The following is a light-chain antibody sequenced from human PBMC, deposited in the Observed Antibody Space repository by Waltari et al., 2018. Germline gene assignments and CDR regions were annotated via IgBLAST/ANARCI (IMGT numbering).Light chain of an antibody. CDR3: GTWDSSLSIGV. V-gene: IGLV1-51*01. CDR2: DNN. Sequence: QSVLTQPPSVSAAPGQKVTISCSGSSSNIGPNYVSWYQQLPGTAPKLLIYDNNKRPSGSPDRFSGSKSATSATLAITGIQTGDEAEYFCGTWDSSLSIGVFGGGTKLTVL. J-gene: IGLJ3*02. CDR1: SSNIGPNY.